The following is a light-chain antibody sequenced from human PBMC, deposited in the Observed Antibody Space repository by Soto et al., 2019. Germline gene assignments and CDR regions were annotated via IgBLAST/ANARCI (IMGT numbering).Light chain of an antibody. J-gene: IGKJ5*01. CDR3: MQGLQSPTT. Sequence: DIVMTQSPLSLPVTPGEPASLSCRSSQSLLHRNGYNYLSWYLQKPGQSPQLLIYLGSSRASGVPDRFSGSGSGADFTLKISRVEAEYVGVYYCMQGLQSPTTFGQGTRLQIK. CDR1: QSLLHRNGYNY. V-gene: IGKV2-28*01. CDR2: LGS.